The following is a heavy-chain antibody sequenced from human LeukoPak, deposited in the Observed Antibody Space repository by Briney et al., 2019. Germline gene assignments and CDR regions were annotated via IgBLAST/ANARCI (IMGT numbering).Heavy chain of an antibody. Sequence: GASVKVSCKASGYTFTTYSISWVRQAPGQGLEWMGWISAHNGHTNYAQNLQGRATMTTDTSTSTAYMELRSLRSDDTAVYYCARVEDRDNVWGSYRLADYWGQGTLVTVSS. J-gene: IGHJ4*02. D-gene: IGHD3-16*02. V-gene: IGHV1-18*04. CDR1: GYTFTTYS. CDR2: ISAHNGHT. CDR3: ARVEDRDNVWGSYRLADY.